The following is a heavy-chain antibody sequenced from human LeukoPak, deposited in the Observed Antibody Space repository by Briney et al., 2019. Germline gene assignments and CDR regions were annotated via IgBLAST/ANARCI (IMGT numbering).Heavy chain of an antibody. CDR2: IYYSGST. Sequence: SETLSLTCTVSGGSISSYYWSWIRQPPGKGLEWIGYIYYSGSTNYNPSLKSRVTISVDTSKNQFSLKLSSVTAADTAVYYCARARRAARPYYFDYWGQGTLVTVSS. D-gene: IGHD6-6*01. J-gene: IGHJ4*02. V-gene: IGHV4-59*12. CDR1: GGSISSYY. CDR3: ARARRAARPYYFDY.